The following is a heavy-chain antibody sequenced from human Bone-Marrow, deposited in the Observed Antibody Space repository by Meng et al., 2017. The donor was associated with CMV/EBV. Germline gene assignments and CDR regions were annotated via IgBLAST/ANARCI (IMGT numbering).Heavy chain of an antibody. CDR2: IIPIFGTA. CDR1: GGTFSSYA. J-gene: IGHJ6*01. V-gene: IGHV1-69*05. Sequence: SVKVSCKASGGTFSSYAISWVRQAPGQGLEWMGGIIPIFGTANYAQKFQGRVTITTDESTSTAYMELSSLRSEDTAVYYCARSDSSSSYYYYGMDFWGQGTTVTGYS. D-gene: IGHD6-6*01. CDR3: ARSDSSSSYYYYGMDF.